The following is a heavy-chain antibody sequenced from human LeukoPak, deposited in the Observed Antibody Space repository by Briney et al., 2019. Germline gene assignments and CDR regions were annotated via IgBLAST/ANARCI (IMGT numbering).Heavy chain of an antibody. CDR2: IYYSGST. CDR3: ARSIAVTGTFFGY. D-gene: IGHD6-19*01. Sequence: PSETLSLTCTVSGGSISSYYWSWIRQPPGKGLEWIGYIYYSGSTNYNPSLRSRVTISADTSKNQFSLKVTSVTAADTAVYYCARSIAVTGTFFGYWGQGTLVTVSS. CDR1: GGSISSYY. J-gene: IGHJ4*02. V-gene: IGHV4-59*08.